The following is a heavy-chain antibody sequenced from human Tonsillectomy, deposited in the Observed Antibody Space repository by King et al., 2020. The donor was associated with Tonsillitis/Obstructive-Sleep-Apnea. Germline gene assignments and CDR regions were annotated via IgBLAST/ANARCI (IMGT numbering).Heavy chain of an antibody. CDR1: GYSFSSYW. V-gene: IGHV5-51*01. Sequence: VQLVESGAEVKKPGGSLKISCKASGYSFSSYWIGWVRQMPGKGLEWTGIIYPGDSDTRYSPSFQGQVTVSAAKSISTAYLQWSSLKASDTAMYYCVSHGSRAALNADWFDTWGQGTLVTVSP. D-gene: IGHD6-6*01. CDR2: IYPGDSDT. CDR3: VSHGSRAALNADWFDT. J-gene: IGHJ5*02.